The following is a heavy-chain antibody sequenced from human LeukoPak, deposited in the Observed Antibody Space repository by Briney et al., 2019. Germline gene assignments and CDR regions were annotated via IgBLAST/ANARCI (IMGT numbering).Heavy chain of an antibody. CDR3: AKDRIAAAGVDDAFDI. CDR1: GFTFSSYA. J-gene: IGHJ3*02. CDR2: ISGSGGST. Sequence: GGSLRLSCAASGFTFSSYAMSWVRQAPGKGLEWVSAISGSGGSTYYADSVKGRFTISRDNSKNTLYLQMNSLRAEDTAVYYCAKDRIAAAGVDDAFDIWGQGTMVTVSS. D-gene: IGHD6-13*01. V-gene: IGHV3-23*01.